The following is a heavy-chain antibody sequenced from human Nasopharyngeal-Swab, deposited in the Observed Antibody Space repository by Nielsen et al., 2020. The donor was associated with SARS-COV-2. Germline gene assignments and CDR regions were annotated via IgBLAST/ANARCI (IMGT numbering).Heavy chain of an antibody. CDR2: ISDDGNNK. D-gene: IGHD2-8*01. J-gene: IGHJ4*02. V-gene: IGHV3-30*18. Sequence: GESLKISCAVSEFTFSHYGMNWVRQAPGKGLEWVAVISDDGNNKYYADSVKGRFTISRDNSKNTLYLQINSLSAEDTAVYYCAKGYGRPAPSTYFDNWGQGTLVTVSS. CDR3: AKGYGRPAPSTYFDN. CDR1: EFTFSHYG.